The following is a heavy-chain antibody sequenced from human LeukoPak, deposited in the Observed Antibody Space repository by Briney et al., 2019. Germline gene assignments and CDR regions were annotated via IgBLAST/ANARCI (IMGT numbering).Heavy chain of an antibody. Sequence: GGSLRLSCAASGLTFSNAWMSWVRQAPGKGLEWVGRIKRKTDGGTTDYAAPVKDRFTISRDDSKNTLYLQMNSLKTEDTAVYYCTTDRIYDILTGYYTTDYWGQGTLVTVSS. CDR3: TTDRIYDILTGYYTTDY. CDR1: GLTFSNAW. D-gene: IGHD3-9*01. J-gene: IGHJ4*02. CDR2: IKRKTDGGTT. V-gene: IGHV3-15*01.